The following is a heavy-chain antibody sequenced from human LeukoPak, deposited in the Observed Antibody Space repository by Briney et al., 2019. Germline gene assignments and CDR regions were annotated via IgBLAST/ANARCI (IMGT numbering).Heavy chain of an antibody. V-gene: IGHV3-49*03. CDR3: STDFWRLGFDY. CDR2: IRGKALGWTT. D-gene: IGHD3-3*01. J-gene: IGHJ4*02. CDR1: GFTFADYG. Sequence: GGSLRLSCIGSGFTFADYGLSWFRQAPGKGLEWVGFIRGKALGWTTEYAAPVKGRFSMSRDDSKNIAYLQMDNLKTEDTAVYYCSTDFWRLGFDYWDQGTLVTVSS.